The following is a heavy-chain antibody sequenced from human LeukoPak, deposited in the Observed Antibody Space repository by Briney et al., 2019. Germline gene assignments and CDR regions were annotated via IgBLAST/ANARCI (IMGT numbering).Heavy chain of an antibody. Sequence: GGSLRLSCAASGFTFSSYGMHWVRQAPGKGLEWVAVIWYDGSNKYYADSVKGRFTISRDNSKNTLYLQMNSLRAEDTAVYYCARVVGYSGYTPFDYWGQGALVTVSS. CDR1: GFTFSSYG. V-gene: IGHV3-33*01. D-gene: IGHD5-12*01. J-gene: IGHJ4*02. CDR3: ARVVGYSGYTPFDY. CDR2: IWYDGSNK.